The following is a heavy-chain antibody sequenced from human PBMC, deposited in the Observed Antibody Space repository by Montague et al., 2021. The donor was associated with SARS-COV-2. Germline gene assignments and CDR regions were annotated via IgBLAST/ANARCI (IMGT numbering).Heavy chain of an antibody. V-gene: IGHV4-59*08. J-gene: IGHJ3*02. D-gene: IGHD3-9*01. Sequence: SETLSLTCTVSGGSISSYYWSWIRQPPGKGLEWTGYIYYSGSTXXXPSXXXRVTISVDTSKNQFSLKLSSVTAADTAVYYCARTYYDILTGYYNRGAFDIWGQGTMVTVSS. CDR2: IYYSGST. CDR1: GGSISSYY. CDR3: ARTYYDILTGYYNRGAFDI.